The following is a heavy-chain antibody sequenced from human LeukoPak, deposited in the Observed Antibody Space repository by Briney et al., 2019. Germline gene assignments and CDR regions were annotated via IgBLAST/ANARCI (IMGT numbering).Heavy chain of an antibody. V-gene: IGHV3-23*01. CDR3: ALGAISDY. CDR1: GFTFSSNA. J-gene: IGHJ4*02. CDR2: ISDSGAST. D-gene: IGHD7-27*01. Sequence: GGSLRLSCAASGFTFSSNAMSWVRQAPGKGLEWVSTISDSGASTYYANSVKGRFTISRDNSKNTMYLQMSSLKVEDTAVYYCALGAISDYWGQGTLVTVSS.